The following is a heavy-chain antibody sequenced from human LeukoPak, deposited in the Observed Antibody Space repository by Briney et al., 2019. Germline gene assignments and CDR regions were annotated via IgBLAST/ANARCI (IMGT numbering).Heavy chain of an antibody. Sequence: GASVKVSCKASGYTFRTYGITWVRQAPGQGLDWMGWISPYNGNTNYAQRFQGRVTMTTDTSTTTAYMDLRSLRSDDTAVYYCARGEGVAFDIWGQGTMVTVSS. J-gene: IGHJ3*02. CDR3: ARGEGVAFDI. CDR2: ISPYNGNT. V-gene: IGHV1-18*01. CDR1: GYTFRTYG. D-gene: IGHD1-26*01.